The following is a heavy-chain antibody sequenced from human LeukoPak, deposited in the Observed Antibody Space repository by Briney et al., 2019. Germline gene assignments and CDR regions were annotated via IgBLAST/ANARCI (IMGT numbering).Heavy chain of an antibody. CDR1: GYTFTGYY. V-gene: IGHV1-18*04. D-gene: IGHD3-22*01. Sequence: ASVKVSCKASGYTFTGYYMHWVRQAPGQGLEWMGWISVYNGNTNYAQKLQGRVTMTTDTSMTTAYMELRSLRSDDTAVYYCARDHRDSSGYLMNYWGQGTLVTVSS. CDR3: ARDHRDSSGYLMNY. CDR2: ISVYNGNT. J-gene: IGHJ4*02.